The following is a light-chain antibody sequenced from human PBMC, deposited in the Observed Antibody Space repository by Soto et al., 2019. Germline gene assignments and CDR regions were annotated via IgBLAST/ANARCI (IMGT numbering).Light chain of an antibody. Sequence: EIVLTQSPGTLSLSPGERATLSCRASQSVSSSYLAWYQQKPGQAPRLLIYGASSRATGLPDRFSGRGSGTDFTFTISRLEPEDFAVYYCQQYGSSLWTFGQGTKVEIK. J-gene: IGKJ1*01. V-gene: IGKV3-20*01. CDR2: GAS. CDR3: QQYGSSLWT. CDR1: QSVSSSY.